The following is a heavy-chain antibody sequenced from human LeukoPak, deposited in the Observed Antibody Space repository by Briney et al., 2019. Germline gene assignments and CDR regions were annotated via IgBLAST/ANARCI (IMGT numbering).Heavy chain of an antibody. J-gene: IGHJ4*02. CDR2: IYYSGST. CDR1: GGSIRSSSYY. V-gene: IGHV4-39*01. D-gene: IGHD5-24*01. CDR3: ARNYLTYFDY. Sequence: SETLSLTCTVSGGSIRSSSYYWDWIRQPPGKGLEWIGTIYYSGSTYYNPSLKSRVTISVDTSKNQFSLKLSSVTAADTAVYYCARNYLTYFDYWGQGTLVTVSS.